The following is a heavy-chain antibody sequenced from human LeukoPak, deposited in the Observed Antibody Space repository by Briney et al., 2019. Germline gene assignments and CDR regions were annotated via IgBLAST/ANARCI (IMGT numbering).Heavy chain of an antibody. Sequence: QPGGSLRLSCAASGFTFSSYEMNWVRQAPGKGLEWVSYISSSGGTIYCADSVKGRFTVSRDNAKNSLYLQMNSLRAEDTAVYYCARGVYYFDYWGQGTLVTVSA. CDR1: GFTFSSYE. CDR3: ARGVYYFDY. CDR2: ISSSGGTI. D-gene: IGHD3-16*01. J-gene: IGHJ4*02. V-gene: IGHV3-48*03.